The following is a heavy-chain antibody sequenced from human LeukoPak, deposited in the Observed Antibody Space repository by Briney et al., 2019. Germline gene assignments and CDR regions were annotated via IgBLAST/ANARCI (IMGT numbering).Heavy chain of an antibody. V-gene: IGHV3-7*01. CDR1: EFTVSSYW. CDR3: ASGRQLGY. Sequence: TGGSLRLSCAASEFTVSSYWMSWVRQAPGKGLEWVANIKQDGSEKYYVDSVKGRFTISRDNAKNSLYLQMNSLRAEDTALYYCASGRQLGYWGQGTLVTASS. CDR2: IKQDGSEK. J-gene: IGHJ4*02. D-gene: IGHD3-16*01.